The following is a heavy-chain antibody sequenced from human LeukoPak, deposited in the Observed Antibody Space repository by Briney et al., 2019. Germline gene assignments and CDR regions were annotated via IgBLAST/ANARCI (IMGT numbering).Heavy chain of an antibody. D-gene: IGHD2-2*01. V-gene: IGHV1-2*03. J-gene: IGHJ4*02. CDR3: AREVVVVPAAMLGAGY. CDR1: GYTFTGYY. CDR2: INPNSGGT. Sequence: GASVKVSYKASGYTFTGYYMHWVPQAPGQGLEWMGWINPNSGGTNYAQKFQGRVTMTRDTSISTAYMELSRLRSDDTAVYYCAREVVVVPAAMLGAGYWGQGTLVTVSS.